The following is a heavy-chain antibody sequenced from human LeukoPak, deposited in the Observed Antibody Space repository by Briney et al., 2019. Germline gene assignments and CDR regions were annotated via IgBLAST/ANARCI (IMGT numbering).Heavy chain of an antibody. V-gene: IGHV4-39*01. J-gene: IGHJ4*02. CDR1: GGSISSSSDY. CDR2: IYYSGST. D-gene: IGHD4-17*01. CDR3: ARVPTVTFFDY. Sequence: SETLSLTCTVAGGSISSSSDYWGWIREPPGKGLEWIGSIYYSGSTYYNPSLKSRVTISVDTSKNQFSLKLSSVTAADTAVYYCARVPTVTFFDYWGQGTLVTVSS.